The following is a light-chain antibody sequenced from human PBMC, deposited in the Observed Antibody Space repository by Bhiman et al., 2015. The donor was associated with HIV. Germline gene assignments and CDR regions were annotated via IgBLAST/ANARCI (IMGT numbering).Light chain of an antibody. CDR2: YDS. Sequence: SYELTQPPSVSVAPGRTATITCGGDNIGRKSVHWYQQRPGQAPVLVIFYDSDRPSGIPERFSGSNSGNTATLTISGVEVGDEADYYCQVWDRDTDHWVFGGMTKLTVL. CDR3: QVWDRDTDHWV. CDR1: NIGRKS. J-gene: IGLJ3*02. V-gene: IGLV3-21*04.